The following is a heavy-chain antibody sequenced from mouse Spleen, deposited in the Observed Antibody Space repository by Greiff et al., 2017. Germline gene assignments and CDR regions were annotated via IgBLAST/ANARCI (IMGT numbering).Heavy chain of an antibody. CDR1: GYAFTNYL. J-gene: IGHJ2*01. V-gene: IGHV1-54*01. Sequence: QVQLKESGAELVRPGTSVKVSCKASGYAFTNYLIEWVKQRPGQGLEWIGVINPGSGGTNYNEKFKGKATLTADKSSSTAYMQLSSLTSEDSAVYYCTRKKPRDYWGQGTTLTVSS. CDR3: TRKKPRDY. CDR2: INPGSGGT.